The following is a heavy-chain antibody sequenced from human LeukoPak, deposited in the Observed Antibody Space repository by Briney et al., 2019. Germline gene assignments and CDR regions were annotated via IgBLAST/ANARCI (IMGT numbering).Heavy chain of an antibody. Sequence: GGSLRLSCAASGFTLGSYAMSWVRQAPGKGLEWVSSICVSGNTYHADSVKGRFTISRDSSKNTLYLQMNKLRAEDAAVYYCAKAPVTTCRGAFCYPFDYWGLGTLVTVSS. V-gene: IGHV3-23*01. D-gene: IGHD2-15*01. CDR1: GFTLGSYA. CDR3: AKAPVTTCRGAFCYPFDY. J-gene: IGHJ4*02. CDR2: ICVSGNT.